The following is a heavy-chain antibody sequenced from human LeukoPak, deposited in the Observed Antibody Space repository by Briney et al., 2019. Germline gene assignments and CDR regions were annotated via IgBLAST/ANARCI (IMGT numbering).Heavy chain of an antibody. D-gene: IGHD2-15*01. Sequence: SETLSLTCTVSGGSISSYYWSWTRQPPGKGLEWIGYIYYSGSTNYNPSLKSRVTISVDTSKNQFSLKLSSVTAADTAVYYCARGGCGGSCYSRYYYYYMDVWGKGTTVTVSS. V-gene: IGHV4-59*01. CDR3: ARGGCGGSCYSRYYYYYMDV. CDR2: IYYSGST. CDR1: GGSISSYY. J-gene: IGHJ6*03.